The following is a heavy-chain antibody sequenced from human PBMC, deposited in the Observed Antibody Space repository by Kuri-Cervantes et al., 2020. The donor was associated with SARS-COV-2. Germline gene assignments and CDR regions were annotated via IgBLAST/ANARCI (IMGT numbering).Heavy chain of an antibody. CDR1: GFTFNDYY. CDR3: ARETPEHTSSWFDY. J-gene: IGHJ4*02. CDR2: ISSSSSHT. V-gene: IGHV3-11*06. Sequence: GGSLRLSCAASGFTFNDYYMSWIRQAPGKGLEWVSYISSSSSHTDYADAVKGRFTISRDNSKNTLHLQMNSLRPEDTAVYYCARETPEHTSSWFDYWGQGSLVTVSS. D-gene: IGHD6-13*01.